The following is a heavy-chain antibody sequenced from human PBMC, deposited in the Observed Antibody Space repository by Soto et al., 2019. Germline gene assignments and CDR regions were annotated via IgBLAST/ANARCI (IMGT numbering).Heavy chain of an antibody. CDR2: IKSKTDGGTT. D-gene: IGHD3-10*01. V-gene: IGHV3-15*01. CDR3: TTKARILWFGELSHLRETSDRGGNYYYYYMDV. Sequence: GGSLRLSCAASGFTFSNAWMSWVRQAPGKGLEWVGRIKSKTDGGTTDYAAPVKGRFTISRDDSKNTRYLQMNSRKTWDTAVYYCTTKARILWFGELSHLRETSDRGGNYYYYYMDVWGKGTTVTVSS. CDR1: GFTFSNAW. J-gene: IGHJ6*03.